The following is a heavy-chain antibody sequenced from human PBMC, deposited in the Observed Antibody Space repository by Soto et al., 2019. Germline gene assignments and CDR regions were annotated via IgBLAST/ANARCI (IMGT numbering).Heavy chain of an antibody. Sequence: GSLRLSCAASGXTFSNFWMTWIRQAPGKGLEWVANINQDGSEKCYVDSVKGRFNISRDNAKNTLYLQMITLRADDTAIYYCARPYTDWGQGTLGTVSS. CDR2: INQDGSEK. CDR1: GXTFSNFW. D-gene: IGHD4-4*01. CDR3: ARPYTD. J-gene: IGHJ4*02. V-gene: IGHV3-7*03.